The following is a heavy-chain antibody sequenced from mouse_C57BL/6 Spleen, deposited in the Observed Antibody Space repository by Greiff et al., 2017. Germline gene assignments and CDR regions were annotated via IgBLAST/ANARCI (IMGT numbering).Heavy chain of an antibody. D-gene: IGHD1-1*01. CDR3: ARSDTTGWYFDV. CDR1: GYTFTSYT. V-gene: IGHV1-4*01. CDR2: INPSSGYT. J-gene: IGHJ1*03. Sequence: QVQLQQSGAELARPGASVKMSCKASGYTFTSYTMHWVKQRPGQGLEWIGYINPSSGYTKYNQKFKDKATLTADKSSSTAYMQLSSLTSEDSAVYYCARSDTTGWYFDVWGTGTTVTVSS.